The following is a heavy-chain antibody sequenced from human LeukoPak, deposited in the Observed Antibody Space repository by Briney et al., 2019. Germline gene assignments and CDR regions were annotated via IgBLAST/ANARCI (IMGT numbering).Heavy chain of an antibody. Sequence: PGRSLRLSCAASGFTFSSYGMHWVRQAPGKGLEWVAVIWYDGSNKYYADSVKGRFTISRDNSKNTLYLQMNSLRAEDTAVYYCARGQGGGYYDFWSGPDKDYYGMDVWGQGTTVTVSS. V-gene: IGHV3-33*01. CDR1: GFTFSSYG. J-gene: IGHJ6*02. CDR2: IWYDGSNK. D-gene: IGHD3-3*01. CDR3: ARGQGGGYYDFWSGPDKDYYGMDV.